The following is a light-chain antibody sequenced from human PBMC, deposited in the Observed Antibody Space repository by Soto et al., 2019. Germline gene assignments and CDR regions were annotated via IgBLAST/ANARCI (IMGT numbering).Light chain of an antibody. J-gene: IGKJ2*01. V-gene: IGKV3-20*01. Sequence: EIVLTQSPGTLSLSPGERATLSCRASQSLSSNYLAWYQQKPGQAPRLLIYGASSRATDITDKFSGSGSETDLTLNISRLEPEDFAVYYCQHYESSPPSYTFGQGTKLEVK. CDR1: QSLSSNY. CDR2: GAS. CDR3: QHYESSPPSYT.